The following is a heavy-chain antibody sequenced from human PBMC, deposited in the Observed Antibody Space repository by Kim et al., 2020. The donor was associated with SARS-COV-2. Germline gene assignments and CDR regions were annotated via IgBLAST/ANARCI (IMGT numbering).Heavy chain of an antibody. CDR1: GYIFTSYV. CDR2: ISDYNGNT. Sequence: ASVKVSCKASGYIFTSYVISWVRQAPGQGLEWMGWISDYNGNTNYAQKLQGRVTMTTDTSTSTAYMELRSLRSDDTAVYYCARGVGDFWSGIFSYGMDVWGQGTTVTVSS. D-gene: IGHD3-3*01. CDR3: ARGVGDFWSGIFSYGMDV. J-gene: IGHJ6*02. V-gene: IGHV1-18*01.